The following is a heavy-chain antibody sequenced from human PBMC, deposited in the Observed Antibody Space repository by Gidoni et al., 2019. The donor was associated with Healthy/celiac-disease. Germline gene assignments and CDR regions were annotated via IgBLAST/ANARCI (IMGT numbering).Heavy chain of an antibody. V-gene: IGHV4-39*01. D-gene: IGHD1-26*01. J-gene: IGHJ4*02. CDR3: AGPRSIWPEGP. CDR1: GGSISSSSSY. CDR2: IYSSGIT. Sequence: QLQLQESGPGLVKPSETLSLTCTVSGGSISSSSSYWGWIRQPPGKGLEWIGRIYSSGITYYNPSLKIRVTISVDTSKTQFSLNLSSVTAADTAVYYCAGPRSIWPEGPWGQGTLVTFSS.